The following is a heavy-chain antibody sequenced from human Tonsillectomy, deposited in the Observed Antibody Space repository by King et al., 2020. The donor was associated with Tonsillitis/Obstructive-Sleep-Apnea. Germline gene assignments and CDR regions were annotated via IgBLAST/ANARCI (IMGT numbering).Heavy chain of an antibody. CDR2: IYSSGST. CDR3: ARVLRDNYDFGSGYYTAVPPYGLDV. J-gene: IGHJ6*02. D-gene: IGHD3-3*01. V-gene: IGHV4-59*01. Sequence: VQLQESGPGLVKPSETLSLTCTVSGGSISSNYWSWIRQPPGKGLEWIGYIYSSGSTNYNPSLKSRVTISVDTSKNQFSLKLNSVTAADTAVYYCARVLRDNYDFGSGYYTAVPPYGLDVWGQGTTVTVSS. CDR1: GGSISSNY.